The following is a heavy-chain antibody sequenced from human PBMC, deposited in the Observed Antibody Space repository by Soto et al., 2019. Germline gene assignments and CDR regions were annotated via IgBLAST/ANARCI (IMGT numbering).Heavy chain of an antibody. V-gene: IGHV3-23*01. CDR1: GFTFSSYA. D-gene: IGHD3-22*01. J-gene: IGHJ4*02. CDR3: AKPWDELIGGYSY. CDR2: ISGSGGST. Sequence: GGSLRLSCAASGFTFSSYAMSWVRQAPGKGLEWVSTISGSGGSTYYADSVKGRFTISRDNSKNTLYLQMNSLRAEDTAVYYCAKPWDELIGGYSYWGQGTLVTVSS.